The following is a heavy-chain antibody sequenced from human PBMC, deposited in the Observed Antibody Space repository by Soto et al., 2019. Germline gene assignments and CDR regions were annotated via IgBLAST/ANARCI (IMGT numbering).Heavy chain of an antibody. V-gene: IGHV1-58*02. CDR1: GYTFTSYA. D-gene: IGHD3-10*01. J-gene: IGHJ4*02. Sequence: SVKVSCKASGYTFTSYAMHWVRQAPGQRLEWMGWIDVSSGNTNYSQKFQERVTITRDMSTSTAYMELSSLRSEDTAVYYCAAENYYGSGSTGPFDYWGQGTLVTVSS. CDR3: AAENYYGSGSTGPFDY. CDR2: IDVSSGNT.